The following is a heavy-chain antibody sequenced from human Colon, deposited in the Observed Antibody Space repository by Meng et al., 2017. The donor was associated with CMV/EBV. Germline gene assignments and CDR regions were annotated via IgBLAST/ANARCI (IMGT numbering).Heavy chain of an antibody. CDR3: ARDSNLSGLAY. V-gene: IGHV4-4*07. CDR2: VYISGNT. Sequence: QVQLRAPGPGLVKPSETLSLTCTVSGVSITSYYWSWIRQPAGKGLEWIGRVYISGNTNYNPSLKSRVTMSIDTSKNQLSLNIRSVTAADTAVYYCARDSNLSGLAYWGQGTLVTVSS. D-gene: IGHD3-10*01. J-gene: IGHJ4*02. CDR1: GVSITSYY.